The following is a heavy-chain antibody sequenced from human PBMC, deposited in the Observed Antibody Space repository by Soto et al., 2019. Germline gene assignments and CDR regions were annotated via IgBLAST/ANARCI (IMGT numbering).Heavy chain of an antibody. CDR3: AKLREGSSTMEPNWFDP. CDR2: ISGSGGST. D-gene: IGHD6-13*01. V-gene: IGHV3-23*01. CDR1: GFTFSSYA. J-gene: IGHJ5*02. Sequence: LRLSCAASGFTFSSYAMSWVRQAPGKGLEWVSAISGSGGSTYYADSVKGRFTISRDNSKNTLYLQMNSLRAEDTAVYYCAKLREGSSTMEPNWFDPWGQGTLVTVSS.